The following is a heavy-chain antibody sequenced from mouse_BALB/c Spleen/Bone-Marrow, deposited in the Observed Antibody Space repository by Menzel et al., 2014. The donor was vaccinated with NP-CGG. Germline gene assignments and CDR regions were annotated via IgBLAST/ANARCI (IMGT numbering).Heavy chain of an antibody. CDR1: GFSLSTYG. V-gene: IGHV8-11*01. J-gene: IGHJ4*01. CDR3: ARIYFNYEGAVDY. D-gene: IGHD2-4*01. Sequence: QVTLKVCGPGILQPSQTLILTCFFSGFSLSTYGVGWIRQPSGKGLEWLAHIWWNDNKYYTTALKSRLTISKDTSNNQVFLKIASVDTADTATYYCARIYFNYEGAVDYWGQGTSVTVSS. CDR2: IWWNDNK.